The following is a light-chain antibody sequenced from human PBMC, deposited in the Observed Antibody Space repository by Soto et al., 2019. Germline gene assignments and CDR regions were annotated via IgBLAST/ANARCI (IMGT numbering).Light chain of an antibody. V-gene: IGLV1-44*01. CDR3: AAWDDSLNGPV. CDR1: SSDIGSNS. Sequence: SVLTQPPSASRTPGQRVTIPCSGSSSDIGSNSVNWYQQLPGAAPRLLIYANDHRPSGVPDRFSASKSGTSASLAISGVRSEDEADYYCAAWDDSLNGPVFGGGTKLTVL. J-gene: IGLJ2*01. CDR2: AND.